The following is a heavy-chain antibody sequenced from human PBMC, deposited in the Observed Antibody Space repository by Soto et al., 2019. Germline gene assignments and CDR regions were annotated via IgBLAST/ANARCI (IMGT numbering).Heavy chain of an antibody. CDR2: FKWNSGDV. CDR1: GFTFGDYA. V-gene: IGHV3-9*01. J-gene: IGHJ6*02. D-gene: IGHD3-10*01. CDR3: AKDRSSGSPYYGMDF. Sequence: SEGSLRLSCAASGFTFGDYAMHWVRQVPGKGLEWVSGFKWNSGDVGYADSVKGRFTISRDNAKNSLYLQMNSLRPEDTAVYYCAKDRSSGSPYYGMDFWGQGTMVTVSS.